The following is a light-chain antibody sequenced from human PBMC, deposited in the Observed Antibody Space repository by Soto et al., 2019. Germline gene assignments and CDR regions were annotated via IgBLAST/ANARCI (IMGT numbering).Light chain of an antibody. CDR2: GAS. CDR1: QSVSSSY. J-gene: IGKJ4*01. Sequence: EIVLTQSPGTPSLSPGERATLSCRASQSVSSSYLAWYQQKPGQAPRLLIYGASSRATGIPDRFSGSGSETDFTLTISRLEPEDFAVYYCQQYGSSLGVTFGGGTKVEIK. CDR3: QQYGSSLGVT. V-gene: IGKV3-20*01.